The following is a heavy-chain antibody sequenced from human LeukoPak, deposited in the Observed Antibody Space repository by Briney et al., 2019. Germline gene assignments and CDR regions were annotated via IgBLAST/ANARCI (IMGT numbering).Heavy chain of an antibody. D-gene: IGHD3-22*01. CDR2: IKQDGSEK. CDR1: GFTFSSYW. J-gene: IGHJ4*02. CDR3: ARTSSSGYYSR. V-gene: IGHV3-7*01. Sequence: GRSLRLSCAASGFTFSSYWMSWVRQAPGKGLEWVANIKQDGSEKYYVDSVKGRFTISRDNAKNSLYLQMNSLRAEDTAVYHCARTSSSGYYSRWGQGTLVTVSS.